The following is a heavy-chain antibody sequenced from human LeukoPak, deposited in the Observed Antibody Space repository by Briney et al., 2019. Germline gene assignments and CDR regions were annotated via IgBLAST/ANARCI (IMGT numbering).Heavy chain of an antibody. V-gene: IGHV3-66*01. D-gene: IGHD3-16*02. CDR1: GFTVRSNY. Sequence: GGSLRLPCVASGFTVRSNYMIWLRQAPGKGLEWVAFIYSGESTYYADYLKGRFTISRDSSKNTLYLQMNSLRAEDTAVYYCAKGGGGVVAHWGQGTLVTVS. J-gene: IGHJ4*02. CDR3: AKGGGGVVAH. CDR2: IYSGEST.